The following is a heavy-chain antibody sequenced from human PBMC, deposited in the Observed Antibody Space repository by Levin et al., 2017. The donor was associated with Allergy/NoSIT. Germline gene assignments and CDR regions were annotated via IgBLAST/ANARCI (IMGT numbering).Heavy chain of an antibody. CDR2: IYLSGST. CDR3: ARVAGYSYGYYFDY. D-gene: IGHD5-18*01. J-gene: IGHJ4*02. Sequence: PSETLSLTCAVSGGSISSGGYSWSWIRQPSGKGLEWIGNIYLSGSTYYNPSLKSRVTISVDRSKNQFSLNLSSVTAADTAVYYCARVAGYSYGYYFDYWGQGTLVTVSS. V-gene: IGHV4-30-2*01. CDR1: GGSISSGGYS.